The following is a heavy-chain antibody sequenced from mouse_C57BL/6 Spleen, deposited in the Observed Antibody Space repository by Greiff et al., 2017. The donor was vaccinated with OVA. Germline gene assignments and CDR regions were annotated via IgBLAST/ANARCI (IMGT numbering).Heavy chain of an antibody. Sequence: EVKLMESEGGLVQPGSSMKLSCTASGFTFSDYYMAWVRQVPEKGLEWVANINYDGSSTYYLDSLKSRFIISRDNAKNILYLQMSSLKSEDTATYYCARVDYDVGDAIDYWGQGTSVTVSS. V-gene: IGHV5-16*01. CDR1: GFTFSDYY. J-gene: IGHJ4*01. D-gene: IGHD2-4*01. CDR2: INYDGSST. CDR3: ARVDYDVGDAIDY.